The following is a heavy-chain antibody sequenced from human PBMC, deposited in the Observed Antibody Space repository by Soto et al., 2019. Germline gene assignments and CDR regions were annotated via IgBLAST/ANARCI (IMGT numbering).Heavy chain of an antibody. CDR2: INHSGST. CDR1: GGSFSGYY. Sequence: SETLSLTCAVYGGSFSGYYWSWIRQPPGKGLEWIGEINHSGSTNYNPSLKSRVTISVDTSKNQFSLKLSSVTAADTAVYYCARERYYDFWSGRRFDPWGQGTLVTVSS. CDR3: ARERYYDFWSGRRFDP. V-gene: IGHV4-34*01. J-gene: IGHJ5*02. D-gene: IGHD3-3*01.